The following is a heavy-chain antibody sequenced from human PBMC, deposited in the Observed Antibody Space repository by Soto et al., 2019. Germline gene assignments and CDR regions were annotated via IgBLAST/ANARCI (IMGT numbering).Heavy chain of an antibody. CDR1: GYTFTSYR. CDR2: ISAYNGHT. Sequence: QVQLVQSGAEVKKPGASVKVSCKASGYTFTSYRISWVRQAPGQGLDWMGWISAYNGHTNYAQKLQGRVTMTTETSTSTAYLELRSLRSDETAVYYCARVDLEGRYFARFEYWGQGTLVTVSS. J-gene: IGHJ4*02. V-gene: IGHV1-18*01. CDR3: ARVDLEGRYFARFEY. D-gene: IGHD3-9*01.